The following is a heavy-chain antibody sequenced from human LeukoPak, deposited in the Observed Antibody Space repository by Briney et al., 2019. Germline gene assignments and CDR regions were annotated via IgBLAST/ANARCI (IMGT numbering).Heavy chain of an antibody. CDR1: GFTFSSYW. CDR3: ARDVPLRYYYGMDV. J-gene: IGHJ6*02. Sequence: PGGSLRLSCAASGFTFSSYWMHWVRQAPGKGLVWVSRINSDGSSTSYADSVKGRFTISRDNAKNTLYLQMNSLRAEDTAAYYCARDVPLRYYYGMDVWGQRTTVTVSS. V-gene: IGHV3-74*01. D-gene: IGHD2-2*01. CDR2: INSDGSST.